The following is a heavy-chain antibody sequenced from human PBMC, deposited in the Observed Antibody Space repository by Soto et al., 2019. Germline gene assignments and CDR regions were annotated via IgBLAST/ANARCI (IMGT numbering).Heavy chain of an antibody. CDR2: LYWDDDN. D-gene: IGHD6-19*01. CDR1: GFSLTTSGVG. CDR3: AHGSGWLYDC. Sequence: QITLKESGPTLVKPTQTLTLTCTFSGFSLTTSGVGVGWIRQPPGKALEWLALLYWDDDNQYSPSLRNRLTLTKDTSKNQVVLTMTNMDPVDTATYYCAHGSGWLYDCWGQGTLVTVSS. V-gene: IGHV2-5*02. J-gene: IGHJ4*02.